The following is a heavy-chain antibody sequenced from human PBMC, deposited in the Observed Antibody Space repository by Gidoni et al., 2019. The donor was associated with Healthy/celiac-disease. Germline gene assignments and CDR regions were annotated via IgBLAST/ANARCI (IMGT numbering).Heavy chain of an antibody. CDR1: GGPISSSSYS. CDR2: IYYSGST. D-gene: IGHD3-10*01. CDR3: ARERGELQIDY. Sequence: QLQLQESGPGLLTPSETLSLTCTVSGGPISSSSYSWVWIRQPPGKGLEWIGSIYYSGSTYYNPSLKSRVTISVDTSKNQFSLKLSSVTAADTAVYYCARERGELQIDYWGQGTLVTVSS. J-gene: IGHJ4*02. V-gene: IGHV4-39*07.